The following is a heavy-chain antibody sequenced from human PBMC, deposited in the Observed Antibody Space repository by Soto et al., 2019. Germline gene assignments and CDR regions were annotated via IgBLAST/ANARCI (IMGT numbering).Heavy chain of an antibody. Sequence: QVQLVQSGAEVKKPGASVKVSCKASGYSFTSYDINWVRQATGQGLEWMGWMNPNSGKTGYAQKFQGGVTMTRNTSLSTAYMELSSLRSDDTAVYYCASEQKVRGFDPWGQGPLVTVSS. V-gene: IGHV1-8*01. D-gene: IGHD6-13*01. CDR3: ASEQKVRGFDP. CDR2: MNPNSGKT. CDR1: GYSFTSYD. J-gene: IGHJ5*02.